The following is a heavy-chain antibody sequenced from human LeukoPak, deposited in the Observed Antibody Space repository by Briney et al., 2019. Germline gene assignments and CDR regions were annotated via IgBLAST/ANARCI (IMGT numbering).Heavy chain of an antibody. CDR2: IKQDGSDK. CDR1: GFTFSSYL. J-gene: IGHJ4*02. D-gene: IGHD5-12*01. Sequence: PGGSLRLSCAASGFTFSSYLMSWVRQAPGKGLEWVANIKQDGSDKYYVDSVKGRFTISRDNAKNSLYLQMNSLRAEDTAVYYCARPHIVLSGGYDFFDYWGQGTLVTVSS. CDR3: ARPHIVLSGGYDFFDY. V-gene: IGHV3-7*01.